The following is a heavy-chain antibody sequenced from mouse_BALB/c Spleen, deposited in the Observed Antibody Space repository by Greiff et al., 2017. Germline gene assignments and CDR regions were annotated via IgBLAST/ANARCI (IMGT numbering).Heavy chain of an antibody. CDR1: GYTFTSYY. D-gene: IGHD2-2*01. CDR3: TRGYGSWFAY. J-gene: IGHJ3*01. V-gene: IGHV1S81*02. CDR2: INPSNGGT. Sequence: QVQLKQSGAELVKPGASVKLSCKASGYTFTSYYMYWVKQRPGQGLEWIGEINPSNGGTNFNEKFKSKATLTVDKSSSTAYMQLSSLTSEDSAVYYCTRGYGSWFAYWGQGTLVTVSA.